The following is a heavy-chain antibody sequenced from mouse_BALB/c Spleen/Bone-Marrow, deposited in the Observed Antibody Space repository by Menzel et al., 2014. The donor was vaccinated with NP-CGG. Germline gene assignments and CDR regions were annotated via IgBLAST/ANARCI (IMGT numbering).Heavy chain of an antibody. CDR3: ARDWYFDV. V-gene: IGHV1-7*01. CDR1: GYTFTSYW. CDR2: INPSTGYT. J-gene: IGHJ1*01. Sequence: QVQLQQSGAELAKPGASVNMSCKASGYTFTSYWMHWVKQRPGQGLEWIGYINPSTGYTEYNQKFKDKATLTADKSSSXAYMQLSSLTSEDSAVYYCARDWYFDVWGAGTTVTVSS.